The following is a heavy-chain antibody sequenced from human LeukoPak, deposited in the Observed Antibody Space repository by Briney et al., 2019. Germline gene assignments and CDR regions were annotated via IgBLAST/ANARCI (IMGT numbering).Heavy chain of an antibody. CDR3: AKDISGWYGSFAFDI. J-gene: IGHJ3*02. CDR1: GFTVSSNY. V-gene: IGHV3-53*01. Sequence: GGSLRLSCAASGFTVSSNYMSWVRQAPGKGLEWVSVIYSGGSTYYADSVRGRFTISRDNSKNTLYLQMNSLRAEDTAVYCCAKDISGWYGSFAFDIWGQGTMVTVSS. D-gene: IGHD6-19*01. CDR2: IYSGGST.